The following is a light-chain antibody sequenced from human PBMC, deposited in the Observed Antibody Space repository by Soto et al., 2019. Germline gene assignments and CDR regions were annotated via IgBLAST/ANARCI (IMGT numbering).Light chain of an antibody. Sequence: QSVLTQSPSVSAAPGQKVTISCSGSNSNIGNNYVSWYQQLPGSAPKLLIYDNNKRPSGIPDRFSGSKSGTSATLGITGLQTGDEADYYCGTWDSSLSGGVFGGGTQLTVL. CDR2: DNN. CDR3: GTWDSSLSGGV. J-gene: IGLJ7*01. V-gene: IGLV1-51*01. CDR1: NSNIGNNY.